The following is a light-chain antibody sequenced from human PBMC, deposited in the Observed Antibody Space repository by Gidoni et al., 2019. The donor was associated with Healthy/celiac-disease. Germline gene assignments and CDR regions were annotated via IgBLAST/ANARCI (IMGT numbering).Light chain of an antibody. Sequence: EIVLTQSPGTLSLSPGERATLTCRASQSVSSSYLDWYQQKPGPAPGLLIYGASSRATGIPDRFSGSGSGTDFTLTISRLEPEDFGVYYCLQDVNSPYTFGQGTKLEIK. CDR1: QSVSSSY. CDR3: LQDVNSPYT. CDR2: GAS. V-gene: IGKV3-20*01. J-gene: IGKJ2*01.